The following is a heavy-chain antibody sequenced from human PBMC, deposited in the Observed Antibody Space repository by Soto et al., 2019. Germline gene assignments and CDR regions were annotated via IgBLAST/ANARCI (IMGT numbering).Heavy chain of an antibody. D-gene: IGHD3-3*01. CDR2: MNPNSGNT. Sequence: ASVKVSCKASGYPFTSYDINWVRQATGQGLEWMGWMNPNSGNTGYAQKFQGRVTMTRNTSISTAYMELSSLRSEDTAVYYCARALRYDFWSGYYSAQYYYMDVWGKGTTVTVSS. J-gene: IGHJ6*03. CDR1: GYPFTSYD. CDR3: ARALRYDFWSGYYSAQYYYMDV. V-gene: IGHV1-8*01.